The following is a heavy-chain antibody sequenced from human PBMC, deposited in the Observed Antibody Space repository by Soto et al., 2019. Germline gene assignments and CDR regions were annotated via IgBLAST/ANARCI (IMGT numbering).Heavy chain of an antibody. Sequence: EVQLLESGGGLVQPGGSLRLSCAASGFTFSSYAMSWVRQAPGKGLEWVSAISGSGGSTYYADSVKGRFTISRDNSKNTLYLQMNGLRAEDTAVYYCAKDEGQWLVRGSFDCWGQGALVTVSS. CDR3: AKDEGQWLVRGSFDC. CDR2: ISGSGGST. D-gene: IGHD6-19*01. J-gene: IGHJ4*02. V-gene: IGHV3-23*01. CDR1: GFTFSSYA.